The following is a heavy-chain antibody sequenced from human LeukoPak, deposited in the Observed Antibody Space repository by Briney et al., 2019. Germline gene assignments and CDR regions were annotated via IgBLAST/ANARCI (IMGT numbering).Heavy chain of an antibody. CDR1: GYIFTGYY. V-gene: IGHV1-2*02. D-gene: IGHD3-22*01. Sequence: ASVKVSCKASGYIFTGYYMHWVRQAPGQGVEWMGWINPNSGGTNYAQKFQGRVTMTRDTSISTAYMELSRLRSDDTAVYYCARDATYSRGYGYYFDYWGQGTLVTVSS. CDR2: INPNSGGT. CDR3: ARDATYSRGYGYYFDY. J-gene: IGHJ4*02.